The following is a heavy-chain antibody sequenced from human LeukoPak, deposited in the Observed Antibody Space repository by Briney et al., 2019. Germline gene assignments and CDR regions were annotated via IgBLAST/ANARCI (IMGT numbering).Heavy chain of an antibody. Sequence: SETLSLTCTVSGGSISSYYWSWIRQPAGKGLEWIGRICTSGSTNYNPSLKSRVTMSVDTSKNQFSLKLSSVTAADTAVYYCARAQEDYYGSGSYYLSYWGQGTLVTVSS. D-gene: IGHD3-10*01. CDR1: GGSISSYY. CDR3: ARAQEDYYGSGSYYLSY. V-gene: IGHV4-4*07. CDR2: ICTSGST. J-gene: IGHJ4*02.